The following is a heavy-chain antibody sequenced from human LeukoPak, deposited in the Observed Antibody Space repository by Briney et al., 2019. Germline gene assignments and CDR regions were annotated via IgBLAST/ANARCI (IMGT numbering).Heavy chain of an antibody. J-gene: IGHJ5*01. Sequence: GASVTVSCKATPRISWGRQAPGQGLEGGGGNGTYGGDTYYAQKFQGRITVTTDTSTSTVYMELRNLRSDDTAVYYCARDLWNFYDDSGYNRDFDSWGQGTLVTVSS. CDR1: TPR. V-gene: IGHV1-18*01. D-gene: IGHD3-22*01. CDR2: NGTYGGDT. CDR3: ARDLWNFYDDSGYNRDFDS.